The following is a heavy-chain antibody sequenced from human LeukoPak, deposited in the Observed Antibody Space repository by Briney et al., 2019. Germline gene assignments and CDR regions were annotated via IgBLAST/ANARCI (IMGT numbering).Heavy chain of an antibody. CDR1: GFTFSSYS. V-gene: IGHV3-21*01. CDR3: ARVRYCSGGSRYSGAFDI. D-gene: IGHD2-15*01. CDR2: ISSSSSYI. J-gene: IGHJ3*02. Sequence: PGGSLRLSCAASGFTFSSYSMNWVRQAPGKGLEWVSSISSSSSYIYYADSVKGRFTISRDNAKNSLYLQMNSLRAEDTAVYYCARVRYCSGGSRYSGAFDIWGQGTMVTVSS.